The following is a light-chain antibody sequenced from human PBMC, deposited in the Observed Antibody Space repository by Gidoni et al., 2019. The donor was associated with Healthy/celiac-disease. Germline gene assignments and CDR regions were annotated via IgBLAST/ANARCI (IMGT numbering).Light chain of an antibody. Sequence: IVLTPSPGTLSLPPGERATLSCRASQSVSSSYLAWYQQKPGQAPRLLIYGASSRATGIPDRFSGRGSGTDFTRTISRLEPEDVAVYYCEQYGSAPFTCGPGTKVDIK. J-gene: IGKJ3*01. CDR1: QSVSSSY. CDR2: GAS. CDR3: EQYGSAPFT. V-gene: IGKV3-20*01.